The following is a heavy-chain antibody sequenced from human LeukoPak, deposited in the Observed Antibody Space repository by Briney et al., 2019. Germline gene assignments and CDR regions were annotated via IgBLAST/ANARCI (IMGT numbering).Heavy chain of an antibody. CDR3: AKSYIGKDGYSYFEY. J-gene: IGHJ4*02. CDR1: GGSMDRLP. Sequence: SETLSLTCTVSGGSMDRLPWNWIRQLAGKGLEWIGRIYTYGTSSYNPSLKSRVSMSVDTSKNQFSLKVNSVTAADTAVYYCAKSYIGKDGYSYFEYWGQGIPVTVSS. CDR2: IYTYGTS. D-gene: IGHD5-24*01. V-gene: IGHV4-4*07.